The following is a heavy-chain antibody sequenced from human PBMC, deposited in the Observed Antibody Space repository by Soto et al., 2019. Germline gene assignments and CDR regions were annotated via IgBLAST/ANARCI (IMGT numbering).Heavy chain of an antibody. CDR1: GYTFTSYA. CDR3: ARPSGVAGGDYFDY. CDR2: INAGNGNT. J-gene: IGHJ4*02. Sequence: ASVKVSCKASGYTFTSYAMHWVRQAPGQRLEWMGWINAGNGNTKYSQKFQGRVTITRDTSASTAYMELSSLRSEDTAVYYCARPSGVAGGDYFDYWGQGTLVTVSS. V-gene: IGHV1-3*01. D-gene: IGHD6-19*01.